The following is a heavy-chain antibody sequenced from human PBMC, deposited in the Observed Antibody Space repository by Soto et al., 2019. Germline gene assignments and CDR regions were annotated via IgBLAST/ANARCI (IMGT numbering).Heavy chain of an antibody. CDR2: INPGGGST. CDR1: GYTFTTYY. CDR3: GRGASKLDY. J-gene: IGHJ4*02. Sequence: ASVKVSCKASGYTFTTYYMHWVRQAPGQGLEWMGMINPGGGSTSYAQKFQDRVTMTRDTSTSTVYMELSSLRSEDTAVYYCGRGASKLDYWGQGTLVTVSS. V-gene: IGHV1-46*01.